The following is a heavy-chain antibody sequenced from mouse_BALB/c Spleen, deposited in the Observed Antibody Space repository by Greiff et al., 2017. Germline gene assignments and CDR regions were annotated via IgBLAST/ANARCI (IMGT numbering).Heavy chain of an antibody. J-gene: IGHJ3*01. Sequence: EVKLVESGGGLVQPGGSLRLSCATSGFTFTDYYMSWVRQPPGKALEWLGFIRNKANGYTTEYSASVKGRFTISRDNSQSILYLQMNTLRAEDSATYYCARDSGGYDGEYWGQGTLVTVSA. CDR1: GFTFTDYY. CDR2: IRNKANGYTT. V-gene: IGHV7-3*02. CDR3: ARDSGGYDGEY. D-gene: IGHD2-2*01.